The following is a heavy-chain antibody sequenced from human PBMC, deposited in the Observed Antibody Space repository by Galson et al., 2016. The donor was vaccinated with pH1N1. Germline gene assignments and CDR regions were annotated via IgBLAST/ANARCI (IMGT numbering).Heavy chain of an antibody. Sequence: SLRLSCAASGFTFSTYWMHWVRQAPGKGLEWVANIKQDGSQKYYVDSVKGRFTISRDNAKNSLYLQMNSLRGEDTAVYYCARALWSVHPGTSDHWGQGTLVTVSP. CDR2: IKQDGSQK. CDR1: GFTFSTYW. CDR3: ARALWSVHPGTSDH. D-gene: IGHD1-1*01. J-gene: IGHJ4*02. V-gene: IGHV3-7*05.